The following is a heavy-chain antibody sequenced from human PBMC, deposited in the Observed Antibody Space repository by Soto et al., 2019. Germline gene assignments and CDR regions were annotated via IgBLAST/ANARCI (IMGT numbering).Heavy chain of an antibody. Sequence: QVQLVQSGAEVKKPGASVKVSCKASGYTFTSYGISWVRQAPGQGLEWMGWISAYNGNTIYAQKLQGRVTMTTGTSTSTGYMDLRSVRSEDQAVYYCAGGSPLVGYWGQRALVTVSS. J-gene: IGHJ4*02. CDR2: ISAYNGNT. CDR3: AGGSPLVGY. V-gene: IGHV1-18*01. CDR1: GYTFTSYG.